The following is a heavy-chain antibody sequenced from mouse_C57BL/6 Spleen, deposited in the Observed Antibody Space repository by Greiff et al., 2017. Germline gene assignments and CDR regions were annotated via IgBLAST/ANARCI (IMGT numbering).Heavy chain of an antibody. CDR1: GYTFTDYY. J-gene: IGHJ2*01. CDR2: IFPGSGST. CDR3: AKSLYPKEFGY. Sequence: VQLQQSGPELVKPGASVKISCKASGYTFTDYYITWVKQSPGQGLEWIGWIFPGSGSTYYNEKFKGKSTLTVDKSSNTAYMLLSSLTSEDSAVYCCAKSLYPKEFGYWGQGTTLTVSS. D-gene: IGHD1-1*01. V-gene: IGHV1-75*01.